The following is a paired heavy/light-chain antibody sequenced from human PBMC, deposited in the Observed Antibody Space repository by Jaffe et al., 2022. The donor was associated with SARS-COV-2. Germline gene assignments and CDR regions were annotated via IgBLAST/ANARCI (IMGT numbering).Light chain of an antibody. V-gene: IGLV1-40*01. CDR3: QSYDSSLSGSV. CDR1: RSNIGANYD. Sequence: QSVLTQPPSVSGAPGQRVTISCTGSRSNIGANYDVHWYQQLPGTAPKLLISGNTNRPSGVPDRFSDSRSGTSASLAISGLQTEDEADYYCQSYDSSLSGSVFGGGTKLTVL. J-gene: IGLJ3*02. CDR2: GNT.
Heavy chain of an antibody. V-gene: IGHV1-69*02. CDR1: GVSFNSYS. Sequence: QVQLVQSGTEVKKPGSSVKVSCKASGVSFNSYSITWVRQAPGQGLEWMGFIFPFLNIANYAQEFQGRVTITADNSRHTTYMELTSLRSDDTAVYYCASGDQIPSTSSEFWGQGTLVIVSS. CDR3: ASGDQIPSTSSEF. D-gene: IGHD7-27*01. CDR2: IFPFLNIA. J-gene: IGHJ4*02.